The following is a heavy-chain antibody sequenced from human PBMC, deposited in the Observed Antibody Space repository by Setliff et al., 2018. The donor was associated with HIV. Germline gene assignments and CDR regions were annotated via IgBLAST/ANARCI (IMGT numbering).Heavy chain of an antibody. CDR1: GFTFSTYS. CDR3: ARDVSWRVRTYIDY. Sequence: GGSLRLSCEASGFTFSTYSMNWVRQAPGKGLEWVSSISSSSRSKYYADSVKGRFTISRDSAKNSLYLQMNSLTAEGTAVYYCARDVSWRVRTYIDYWGQGALVTVSS. V-gene: IGHV3-21*01. CDR2: ISSSSRSK. D-gene: IGHD3-3*01. J-gene: IGHJ4*02.